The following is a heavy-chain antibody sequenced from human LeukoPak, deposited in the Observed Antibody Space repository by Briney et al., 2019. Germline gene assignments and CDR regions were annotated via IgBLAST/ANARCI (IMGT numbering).Heavy chain of an antibody. J-gene: IGHJ3*02. CDR3: ARPRGGAALVAFDI. CDR2: INPNSGGT. V-gene: IGHV1-2*02. Sequence: ASVKVSCKASGYTFTGYYMHWVRQAPGQGLEWMGWINPNSGGTNYAQKFQGRVTMTRDTSISTAYMELSRLKSDDTAVYYCARPRGGAALVAFDIWGQGTMVTVSS. CDR1: GYTFTGYY. D-gene: IGHD5-18*01.